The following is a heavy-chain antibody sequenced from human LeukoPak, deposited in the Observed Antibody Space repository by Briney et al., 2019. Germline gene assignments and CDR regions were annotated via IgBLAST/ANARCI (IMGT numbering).Heavy chain of an antibody. CDR1: GFPFSSYA. V-gene: IGHV3-23*01. D-gene: IGHD5/OR15-5a*01. CDR2: VSGSGDIT. CDR3: AKGYSLRAGLPGY. J-gene: IGHJ4*02. Sequence: GGSLRLSCAASGFPFSSYAMSWVRQAPGKGLEWVSTVSGSGDITYYADSVKGRFTISRDNSKNTLYLQMNSLRAEDTAVYYCAKGYSLRAGLPGYWGQGTLVTVSS.